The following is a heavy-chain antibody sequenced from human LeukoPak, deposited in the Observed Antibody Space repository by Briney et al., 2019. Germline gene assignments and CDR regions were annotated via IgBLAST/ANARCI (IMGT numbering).Heavy chain of an antibody. V-gene: IGHV1-46*01. CDR3: ARRMGATGWFDP. CDR1: GYTFTSYY. J-gene: IGHJ5*02. CDR2: INPSGGST. D-gene: IGHD1-26*01. Sequence: ASVKVSCKASGYTFTSYYMHWVRQAPGQGLEWMGIINPSGGSTSYAQKFQGRVTMTRDTFTSTVYMELSSLRSEDTAVYYCARRMGATGWFDPWGQGTLVTVSS.